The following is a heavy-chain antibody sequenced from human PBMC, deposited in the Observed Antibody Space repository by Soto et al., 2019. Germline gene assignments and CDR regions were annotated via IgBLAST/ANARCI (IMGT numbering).Heavy chain of an antibody. CDR2: IKSKTDGGTT. D-gene: IGHD3-10*01. J-gene: IGHJ5*02. Sequence: GGSLRLSCAASGFTFSNAWMSWVRQAPGKGLEWVGRIKSKTDGGTTDYAAPVKGRFTISRDDSKNTLYLQMNSLRAGDTAVYYCAKEGRSETYYYGSGSSNWFDPWGQGTLVTVSS. V-gene: IGHV3-15*01. CDR1: GFTFSNAW. CDR3: AKEGRSETYYYGSGSSNWFDP.